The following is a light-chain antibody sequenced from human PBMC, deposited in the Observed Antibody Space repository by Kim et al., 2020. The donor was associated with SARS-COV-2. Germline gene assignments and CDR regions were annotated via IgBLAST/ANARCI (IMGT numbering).Light chain of an antibody. J-gene: IGLJ2*01. Sequence: QKVTIACSGIGANIGNIYVSWYQQHPGTAPKLLIYDNKKRPSGIPDRFSGSKSGTSATLGITGLQTGDEADYFCGTWDSSLSAGLFGGGTQLTVL. CDR3: GTWDSSLSAGL. CDR1: GANIGNIY. CDR2: DNK. V-gene: IGLV1-51*01.